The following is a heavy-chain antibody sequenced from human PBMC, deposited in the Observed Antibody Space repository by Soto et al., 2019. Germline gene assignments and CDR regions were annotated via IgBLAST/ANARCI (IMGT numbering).Heavy chain of an antibody. D-gene: IGHD3-16*02. CDR3: ARGKESPITFGGVITEGSYYFDY. CDR2: INHSGST. V-gene: IGHV4-34*01. CDR1: GGSFSGYY. Sequence: QVQLQQWGAGLLKPSETLSLTCAVYGGSFSGYYWSWIRQPPGKGLEWIGEINHSGSTNYNPSLKSRVTISVDTSKNQCSLKLSSVTAADTAVYYCARGKESPITFGGVITEGSYYFDYWGQGTLVTVSS. J-gene: IGHJ4*02.